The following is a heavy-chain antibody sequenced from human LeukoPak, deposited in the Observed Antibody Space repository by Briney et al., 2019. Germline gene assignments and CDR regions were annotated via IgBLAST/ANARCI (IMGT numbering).Heavy chain of an antibody. D-gene: IGHD6-13*01. J-gene: IGHJ4*01. V-gene: IGHV3-7*01. CDR3: ARDGTAAGLYFDL. CDR2: IRQDGGEK. Sequence: PGGSLRLSCAVSGFTFSSYWMNWVRQAPGKGREWVASIRQDGGEKSYVDSVKGRFIISRDNTKNSLYLQINSLRAEDTAMYYCARDGTAAGLYFDLWGQGTLVTVSS. CDR1: GFTFSSYW.